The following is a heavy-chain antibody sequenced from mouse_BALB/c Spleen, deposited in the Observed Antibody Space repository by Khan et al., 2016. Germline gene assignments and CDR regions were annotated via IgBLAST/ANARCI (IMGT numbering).Heavy chain of an antibody. CDR2: ISYSGRP. CDR1: GYSITSDYA. J-gene: IGHJ4*01. Sequence: EVQLQESGPGLVKPSQSLSLTCTVTGYSITSDYAWNWIRQFPGNRLEWMGYISYSGRPSYNPSLKSRISITRDTSKNKFFLQLNSVNSEDTATYYCARSDYGDKDAMDYWGQGTSVTVSS. V-gene: IGHV3-2*02. D-gene: IGHD1-1*01. CDR3: ARSDYGDKDAMDY.